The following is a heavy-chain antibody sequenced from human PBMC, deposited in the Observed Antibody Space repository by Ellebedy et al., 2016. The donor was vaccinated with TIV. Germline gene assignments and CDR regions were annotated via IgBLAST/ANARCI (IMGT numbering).Heavy chain of an antibody. V-gene: IGHV1-2*02. CDR1: GYTFTGQY. J-gene: IGHJ6*03. CDR3: ARDSRYYSMDV. CDR2: INPNTGDT. Sequence: ASVKVSCXASGYTFTGQYMQWVRQAPGQGLEWMGWINPNTGDTNYAQKFQGRVTMTRDTSISTAYMELSRLRSDDTAVYYCARDSRYYSMDVWGKGTTVTVS.